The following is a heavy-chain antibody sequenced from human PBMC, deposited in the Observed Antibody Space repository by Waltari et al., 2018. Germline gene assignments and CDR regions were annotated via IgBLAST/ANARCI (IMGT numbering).Heavy chain of an antibody. Sequence: QVQLQESGPGLVKPSETLSLPCTVSGGSISSYYWSWLRQPPGKGLEWIGYIYYSGSTNYNPSLKSRVTISVDTSKNQFSLKLSSVTAADTAVYYCARSSGPYYYYYYMDVWGKGTTVTVSS. CDR2: IYYSGST. D-gene: IGHD6-19*01. V-gene: IGHV4-59*01. CDR1: GGSISSYY. CDR3: ARSSGPYYYYYYMDV. J-gene: IGHJ6*03.